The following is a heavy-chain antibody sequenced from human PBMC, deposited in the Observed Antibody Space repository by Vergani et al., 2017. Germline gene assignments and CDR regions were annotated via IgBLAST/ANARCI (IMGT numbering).Heavy chain of an antibody. CDR1: GGSISSGSYS. V-gene: IGHV4-30-2*01. CDR2: ISHSGST. J-gene: IGHJ6*03. Sequence: QLQLQESGSGLVKPSQTLSLTCAVSGGSISSGSYSWSWIRQPPGKGLEWIGHISHSGSTYYNPSLMSRVTISVDRSKNQFSLRLSSVTAADTAVYYCARVDHDYTTSYYYYYYMDVWGKGTTVSVSS. CDR3: ARVDHDYTTSYYYYYYMDV. D-gene: IGHD4-11*01.